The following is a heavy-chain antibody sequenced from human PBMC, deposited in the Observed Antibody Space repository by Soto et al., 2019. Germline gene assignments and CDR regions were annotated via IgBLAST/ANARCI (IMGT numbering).Heavy chain of an antibody. CDR3: AKNEQNYPTFYYYYGMEG. Sequence: GESLKISCKGSGYSFTSYWIGWVRQMPGKGLEWMGIIYPGDSDTRYSPSFQGQVTISADKSISTAYLQWSSLKASDTAMYYCAKNEQNYPTFYYYYGMEGWGQGTKVTVSS. J-gene: IGHJ6*02. V-gene: IGHV5-51*01. CDR2: IYPGDSDT. CDR1: GYSFTSYW. D-gene: IGHD1-7*01.